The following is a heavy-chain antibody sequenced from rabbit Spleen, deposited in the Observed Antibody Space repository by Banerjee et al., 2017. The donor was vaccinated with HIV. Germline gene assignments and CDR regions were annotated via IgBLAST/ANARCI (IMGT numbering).Heavy chain of an antibody. CDR2: INTATGKP. J-gene: IGHJ4*01. CDR1: GVSFSDKDV. Sequence: QEQLVESGGGLVKPEGSLTLTCKASGVSFSDKDVMCWVRQAPGKGLEWIACINTATGKPVYASWAKGRFTISKTSSTTVTLQMTSLTAADTATYFCARDLVGVIGWNFYLWGPGTLVTVS. CDR3: ARDLVGVIGWNFYL. D-gene: IGHD1-1*01. V-gene: IGHV1S45*01.